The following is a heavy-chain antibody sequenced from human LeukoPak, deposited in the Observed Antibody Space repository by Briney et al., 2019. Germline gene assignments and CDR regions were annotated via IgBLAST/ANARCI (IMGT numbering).Heavy chain of an antibody. V-gene: IGHV1-46*01. Sequence: GASVKVSCTASGYTFTSNYIHWVRQAPGQGLEWMGMIYPRDGSTSYAQKFQGRVTVTRDTSTSTVHMELRSLRSDDTAVYYCARDCNGGNPGCPVDAFDIWGQGTMVTVSS. CDR3: ARDCNGGNPGCPVDAFDI. CDR2: IYPRDGST. D-gene: IGHD4-23*01. J-gene: IGHJ3*02. CDR1: GYTFTSNY.